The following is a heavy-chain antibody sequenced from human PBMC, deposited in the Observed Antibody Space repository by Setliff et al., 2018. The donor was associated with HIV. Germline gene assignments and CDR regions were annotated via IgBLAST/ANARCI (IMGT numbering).Heavy chain of an antibody. J-gene: IGHJ6*02. CDR2: ISSSGSVT. D-gene: IGHD2-2*01. CDR3: AKAGASTSPAHAHMDV. Sequence: GGSQRLSCGASGFTFSSYNMNWVRQAPGKGLEWVSSISSSGSVTYSADSVKGRLTISRDSAKNSLYLQMDRLKTEDTAVYYCAKAGASTSPAHAHMDVRGQGTTVTVSS. V-gene: IGHV3-21*06. CDR1: GFTFSSYN.